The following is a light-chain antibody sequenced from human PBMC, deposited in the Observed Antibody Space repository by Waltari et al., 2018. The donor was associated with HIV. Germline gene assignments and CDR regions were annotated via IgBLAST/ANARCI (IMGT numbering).Light chain of an antibody. V-gene: IGKV3-15*01. CDR3: QQYNNWPQT. CDR1: QSVSSN. CDR2: GAS. J-gene: IGKJ2*01. Sequence: EIVMTQSPATLSVSPGERVTLSCRASQSVSSNLAWYQQKPGQAPRLLIYGASTRATGIPARFSGSGSGTDFTLTISSLQSEDFAVYYCQQYNNWPQTFGQGTKLEIK.